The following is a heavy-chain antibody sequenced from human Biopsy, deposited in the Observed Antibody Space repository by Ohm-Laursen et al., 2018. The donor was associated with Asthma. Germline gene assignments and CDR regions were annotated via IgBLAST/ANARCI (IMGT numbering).Heavy chain of an antibody. CDR1: GGYISSFY. D-gene: IGHD6-19*01. CDR3: VRAVRNEQWLAPFDY. J-gene: IGHJ4*02. Sequence: SETLSLTCSVYGGYISSFYWSWIRQSPEKGLEWMGYVYWTGSTNYNPSLKSRVTMSVDTSKNRIFLELTSVTAADTAIYYCVRAVRNEQWLAPFDYWGQGKPVTVSS. CDR2: VYWTGST. V-gene: IGHV4-59*01.